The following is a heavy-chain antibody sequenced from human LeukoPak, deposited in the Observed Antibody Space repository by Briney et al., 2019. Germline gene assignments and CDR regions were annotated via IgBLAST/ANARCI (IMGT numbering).Heavy chain of an antibody. J-gene: IGHJ4*02. V-gene: IGHV1-46*01. Sequence: ASVKVSCKASGYTFTSYYMHWVRQAPGQGLEWMGIINPSDGSTNYAQKFQGRVTMTKDMSASTVYMELSSLRSDDTAVYYCARCWNDVYFDYWGQGTLVTVSS. CDR2: INPSDGST. CDR3: ARCWNDVYFDY. D-gene: IGHD1-1*01. CDR1: GYTFTSYY.